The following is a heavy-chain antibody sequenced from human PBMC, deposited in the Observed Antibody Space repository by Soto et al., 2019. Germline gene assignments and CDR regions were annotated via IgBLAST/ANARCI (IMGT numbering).Heavy chain of an antibody. CDR1: GGSIRNYF. Sequence: SETLSLTCTVSGGSIRNYFWTWIRQPAGKGLEWIGRIYSSGNTVYNASLKSRVTMSIDMSKNQFSLKLSSMTAADTAVYYCVRDVESPGISGSWGAFDIWGQGTVVTVS. CDR2: IYSSGNT. V-gene: IGHV4-4*07. CDR3: VRDVESPGISGSWGAFDI. D-gene: IGHD1-20*01. J-gene: IGHJ3*02.